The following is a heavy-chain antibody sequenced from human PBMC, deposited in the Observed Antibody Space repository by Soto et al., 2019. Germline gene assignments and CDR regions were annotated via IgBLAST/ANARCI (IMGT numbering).Heavy chain of an antibody. D-gene: IGHD1-26*01. CDR2: IYYSGST. CDR3: ARAHIVGAHPYYYGMDV. V-gene: IGHV4-59*01. J-gene: IGHJ6*02. Sequence: QVQLQESGPGLVKPSETLSLTCTVSGGSISSYYWSWIRQPPGKGLEWIGYIYYSGSTNYNPSLKRRVTTSVDTSKNQFSLKLSSVTAADTAVYYCARAHIVGAHPYYYGMDVWGQGTTVTVSS. CDR1: GGSISSYY.